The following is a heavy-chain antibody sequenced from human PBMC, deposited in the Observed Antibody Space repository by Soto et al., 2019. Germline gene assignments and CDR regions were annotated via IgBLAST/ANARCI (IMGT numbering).Heavy chain of an antibody. J-gene: IGHJ2*01. CDR3: ATRTTGWYFDL. Sequence: EVQLLESGGGLVQPGGSLRLSCAASGFTFTSYAMNWVRQAPGKGLEWVSVISGSGGITYYADSVKGRFTISRDNSKNTLYLQMNSLSAEDTAVDYCATRTTGWYFDLWGRGTLVTVSS. V-gene: IGHV3-23*01. CDR1: GFTFTSYA. CDR2: ISGSGGIT.